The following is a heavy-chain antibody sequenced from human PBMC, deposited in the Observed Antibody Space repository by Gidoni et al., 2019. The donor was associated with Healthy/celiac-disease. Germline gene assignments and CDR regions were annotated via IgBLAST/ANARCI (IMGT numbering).Heavy chain of an antibody. V-gene: IGHV4-39*01. CDR2: LYYSGST. CDR3: ARASATYYYYYMDV. Sequence: QLQLQESGPGLVKPSETLSLTCPVSGGSLSSSSYYWGWIRPPPGKGLEWVGSLYYSGSTYDNPSLKSRVTISVDTSKNQFSLKLSSVTAADTAVYYCARASATYYYYYMDVWGKGTTVTVSS. J-gene: IGHJ6*03. CDR1: GGSLSSSSYY.